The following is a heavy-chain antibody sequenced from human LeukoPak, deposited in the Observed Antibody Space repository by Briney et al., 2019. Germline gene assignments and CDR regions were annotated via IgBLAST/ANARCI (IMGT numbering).Heavy chain of an antibody. CDR2: IYTSGST. CDR1: GGSSNNYY. CDR3: ARESGYYYDTSGYTFDY. V-gene: IGHV4-4*07. Sequence: SETLSLTCTVSGGSSNNYYWSWIRQSAGKGLEWIGRIYTSGSTNYNPSLKSRVSMSVDTSKIQFSLRLRSVTAADTAVYYCARESGYYYDTSGYTFDYWGRGILVTVSS. D-gene: IGHD3-22*01. J-gene: IGHJ4*02.